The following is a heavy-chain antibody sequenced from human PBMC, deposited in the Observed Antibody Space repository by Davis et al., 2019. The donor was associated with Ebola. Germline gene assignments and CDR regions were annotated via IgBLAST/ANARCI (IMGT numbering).Heavy chain of an antibody. Sequence: ASVKVSCKASGGTFSSYAISWVRQAPGQGLEWMGWISAYNGNTNYAQKLQGRVTMTTDTSTSTAYMELRSLRSDDTAVYYCAREGYCSSTSCFPYYYYYGMDVWGQGTTVTVSS. D-gene: IGHD2-2*01. V-gene: IGHV1-18*01. CDR3: AREGYCSSTSCFPYYYYYGMDV. CDR2: ISAYNGNT. J-gene: IGHJ6*02. CDR1: GGTFSSYA.